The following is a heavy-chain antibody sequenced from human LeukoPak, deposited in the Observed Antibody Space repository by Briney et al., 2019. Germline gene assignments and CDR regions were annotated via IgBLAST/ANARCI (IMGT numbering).Heavy chain of an antibody. CDR3: AKVLGGLWPGIDY. CDR2: IRTRPDNYAT. Sequence: GGSLRLSCAASGSSFSASAIHWVRQASGKGLEWLGRIRTRPDNYATAFAASVKGRFTISRDNAKNTVYLQMNSLRAEDTAVYYCAKVLGGLWPGIDYWGQGTVVTVSS. V-gene: IGHV3-73*01. CDR1: GSSFSASA. J-gene: IGHJ4*02. D-gene: IGHD2-15*01.